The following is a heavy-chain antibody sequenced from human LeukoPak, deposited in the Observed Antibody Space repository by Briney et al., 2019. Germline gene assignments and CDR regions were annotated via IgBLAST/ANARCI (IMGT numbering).Heavy chain of an antibody. J-gene: IGHJ4*02. Sequence: PSETLSLTCTVSSGSISTSAFYWGWIRQPPGKGLEWIASIYYSGSTYYNPSLKSRVTISVDTSKNQFTLKLSSVTAADTAVYYCARHTPPLTAISPYYFDYWGQGTLVTVSS. V-gene: IGHV4-39*01. CDR3: ARHTPPLTAISPYYFDY. CDR1: SGSISTSAFY. CDR2: IYYSGST. D-gene: IGHD2-21*02.